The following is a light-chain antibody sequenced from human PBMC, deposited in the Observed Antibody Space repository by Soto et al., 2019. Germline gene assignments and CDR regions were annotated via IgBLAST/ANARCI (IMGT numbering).Light chain of an antibody. CDR1: SSDVGAYKY. V-gene: IGLV2-14*03. CDR2: DVS. Sequence: QSALTQPASVSGSPGQSITISCTGTSSDVGAYKYVSWYQQHPGKVPKLMIYDVSNRPSGVSNRFSGSKSGNTASLTISGLQAEDEADYYCSSHAPGTILGVFGTGTKLTVL. CDR3: SSHAPGTILGV. J-gene: IGLJ1*01.